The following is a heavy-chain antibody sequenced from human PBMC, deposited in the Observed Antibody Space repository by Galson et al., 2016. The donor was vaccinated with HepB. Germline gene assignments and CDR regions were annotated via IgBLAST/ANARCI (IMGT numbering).Heavy chain of an antibody. Sequence: SLRLSCAASGFTFSSYGMNWVRQAPGKGLEWVAVIAFDGSNKYYADSVKGRFTISRDNSKNMLYLQMNSLRAEDTAVYYCARAPLEMATIQRGYFDYWGQGTLVTVSS. CDR2: IAFDGSNK. D-gene: IGHD5-24*01. V-gene: IGHV3-30*03. CDR3: ARAPLEMATIQRGYFDY. J-gene: IGHJ4*02. CDR1: GFTFSSYG.